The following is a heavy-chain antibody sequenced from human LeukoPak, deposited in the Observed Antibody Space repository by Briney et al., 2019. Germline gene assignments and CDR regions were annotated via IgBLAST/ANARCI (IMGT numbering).Heavy chain of an antibody. D-gene: IGHD2-15*01. Sequence: GASVKVSCKASGYTFTGYYMHWVRQAPGQGLEWMGWINPNSGGTNYAQKFQGRVTMTRDTSISTAYMELGRLRSDDTAVYYCASSGYCSGGSCYSGSYYMDVWGKGTTVTVSS. J-gene: IGHJ6*03. CDR1: GYTFTGYY. CDR2: INPNSGGT. V-gene: IGHV1-2*02. CDR3: ASSGYCSGGSCYSGSYYMDV.